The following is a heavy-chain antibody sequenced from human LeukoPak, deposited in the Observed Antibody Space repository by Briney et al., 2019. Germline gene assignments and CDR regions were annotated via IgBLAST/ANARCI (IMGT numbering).Heavy chain of an antibody. Sequence: SETLSLTCTVSGGSISSYYWSWIRQPPGKGLEWIGYIYYSESSNYNPSLKSRVTISVDRSKNQFSLKLSSVTAADTAVYYCARTRGGVAGARGEDYWGQGTLVTVSS. D-gene: IGHD2-8*02. CDR1: GGSISSYY. CDR3: ARTRGGVAGARGEDY. V-gene: IGHV4-59*12. CDR2: IYYSESS. J-gene: IGHJ4*02.